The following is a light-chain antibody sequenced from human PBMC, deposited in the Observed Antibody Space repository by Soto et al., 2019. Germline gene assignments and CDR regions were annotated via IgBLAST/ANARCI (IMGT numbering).Light chain of an antibody. J-gene: IGKJ1*01. CDR2: GAS. V-gene: IGKV3-15*01. Sequence: IVMRHSLATLSVSPRERATLSCRASQSVSSNLAWYQQKPGQAPRLLIYGASTRATGIPARFSGSGSGTEFTLTISSLQPDDFATYYCQQYNSYWTSGQGSIV. CDR1: QSVSSN. CDR3: QQYNSYWT.